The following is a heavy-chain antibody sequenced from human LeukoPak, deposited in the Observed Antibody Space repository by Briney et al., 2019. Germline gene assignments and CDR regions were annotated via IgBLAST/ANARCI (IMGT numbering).Heavy chain of an antibody. CDR2: LNPNSGGT. V-gene: IGHV1-2*02. Sequence: ASVKVSCKASGYTFTGYYMHWVRQAPGQGLEWMGWLNPNSGGTNYVEKFQGRVTMTRVTSMSTAYMELSRLRSDDTAVYYCARGGTVVRGADDAFDIWGQGTIITVSS. CDR1: GYTFTGYY. J-gene: IGHJ3*02. CDR3: ARGGTVVRGADDAFDI. D-gene: IGHD3-10*01.